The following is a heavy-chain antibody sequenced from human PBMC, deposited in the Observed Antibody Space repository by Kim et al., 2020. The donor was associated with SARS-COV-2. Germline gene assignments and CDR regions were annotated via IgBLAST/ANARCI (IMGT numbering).Heavy chain of an antibody. CDR3: ARGLYCSGGSCRYDY. D-gene: IGHD2-15*01. Sequence: PSLKSRVTISVDTSKNQFSLKLSSVTAADTAVYYCARGLYCSGGSCRYDYWGQGTLVTVSS. V-gene: IGHV4-4*09. J-gene: IGHJ4*02.